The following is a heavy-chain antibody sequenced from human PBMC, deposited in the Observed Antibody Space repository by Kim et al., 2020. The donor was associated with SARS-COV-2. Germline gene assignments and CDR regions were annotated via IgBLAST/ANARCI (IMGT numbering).Heavy chain of an antibody. J-gene: IGHJ2*01. CDR3: AKPGYCGSTSCHWYFDL. CDR2: ISSSGGRT. CDR1: GFTFSSYA. Sequence: GGSLRLSCAASGFTFSSYAMSWVRQAPGKGLEWVSAISSSGGRTYYADSVKGRFTISRDNSKNTLYLQMNSLRAEDTAVYYCAKPGYCGSTSCHWYFDLWGRGTLVTVSS. D-gene: IGHD2-2*01. V-gene: IGHV3-23*01.